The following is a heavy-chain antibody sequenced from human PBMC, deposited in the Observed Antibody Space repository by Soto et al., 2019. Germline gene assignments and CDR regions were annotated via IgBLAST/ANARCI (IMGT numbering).Heavy chain of an antibody. J-gene: IGHJ6*02. CDR3: ARALGGYDFWSGSPYGMDV. Sequence: PSETLSLTCTVSGGSISSGDYYWSWIRQPPGKGLEWIGYIYYSGSTYYNPSLKSRVTISVDTSKNQFSLKLSSVTAADTAVYYCARALGGYDFWSGSPYGMDVWGQGTTVTVSS. V-gene: IGHV4-30-4*01. CDR2: IYYSGST. D-gene: IGHD3-3*01. CDR1: GGSISSGDYY.